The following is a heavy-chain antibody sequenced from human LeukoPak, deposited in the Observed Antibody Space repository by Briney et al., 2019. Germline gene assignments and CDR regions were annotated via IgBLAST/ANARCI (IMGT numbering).Heavy chain of an antibody. D-gene: IGHD1-26*01. Sequence: SETLSLTCTVSGGSISSGSYYWRWIRQPAGKGLEWIGRIYTSGSTNYNPSLKSRVTISVDTSKNQFSLKLSSVTAADTAVYYCARDLGRYYYYYMDVWGKGTTVTVSS. CDR3: ARDLGRYYYYYMDV. V-gene: IGHV4-61*02. CDR1: GGSISSGSYY. CDR2: IYTSGST. J-gene: IGHJ6*03.